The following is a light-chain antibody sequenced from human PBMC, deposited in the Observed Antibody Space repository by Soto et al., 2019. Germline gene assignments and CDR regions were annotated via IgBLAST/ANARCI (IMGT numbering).Light chain of an antibody. V-gene: IGKV3-20*01. CDR3: QQYGSSPRT. CDR2: GAS. CDR1: KSVSNY. Sequence: EVVLTQSPGTLSLSPGERATLACRASKSVSNYVAWYQQKSGQPPRLLIYGASSRASGIPDRFSGSGSGTDFTLTISRLEPEDFAVYYCQQYGSSPRTFGQGTKVGIK. J-gene: IGKJ1*01.